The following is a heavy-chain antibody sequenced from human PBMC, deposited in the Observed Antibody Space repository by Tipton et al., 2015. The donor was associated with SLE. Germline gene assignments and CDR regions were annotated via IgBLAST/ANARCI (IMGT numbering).Heavy chain of an antibody. Sequence: TLSLTCSVSGGSFTRGGYSWSWIRQHPGKGLEWIGYIHYTATTYYNPSLKTRVTISVDASKNQFPLKLSSVTAADTAVCYCARGYSRRIYYYDNMDVWGKGTTVTVSS. V-gene: IGHV4-31*03. D-gene: IGHD1-26*01. CDR3: ARGYSRRIYYYDNMDV. CDR1: GGSFTRGGYS. J-gene: IGHJ6*03. CDR2: IHYTATT.